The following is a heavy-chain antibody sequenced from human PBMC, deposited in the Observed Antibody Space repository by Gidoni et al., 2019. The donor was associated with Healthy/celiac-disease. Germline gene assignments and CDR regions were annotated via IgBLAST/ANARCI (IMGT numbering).Heavy chain of an antibody. D-gene: IGHD3-9*01. CDR1: GFTFSSYE. CDR2: ISSSGSTI. Sequence: EVQLVESGGGLVQTGGSLRLSCAASGFTFSSYEMNWVRQAPGKGLEWVSYISSSGSTIYYADSVKGRFTISRDNAKNSLYLQMNSLSAEDTAVYYCARGYYDILTGCRYFDYWGQGTLVTVSS. CDR3: ARGYYDILTGCRYFDY. J-gene: IGHJ4*02. V-gene: IGHV3-48*03.